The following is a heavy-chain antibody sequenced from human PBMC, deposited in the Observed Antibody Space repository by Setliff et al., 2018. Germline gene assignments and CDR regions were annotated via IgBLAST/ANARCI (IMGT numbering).Heavy chain of an antibody. CDR2: IKKDGSET. Sequence: PGGSLRLSCAASGFTFSTYWMTWVRQAPGKGLECVANIKKDGSETHYVDSVKGRFIISRDNAKDSPYLQMNSLRGEDTAVYYCARGTSGWFPHDYWGQGTLVTVSS. CDR3: ARGTSGWFPHDY. V-gene: IGHV3-7*03. CDR1: GFTFSTYW. J-gene: IGHJ4*02. D-gene: IGHD6-19*01.